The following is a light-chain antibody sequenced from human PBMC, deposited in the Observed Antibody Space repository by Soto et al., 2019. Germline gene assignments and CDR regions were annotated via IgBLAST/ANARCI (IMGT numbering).Light chain of an antibody. CDR3: QSYDSSLSGYV. CDR2: GNT. V-gene: IGLV1-40*01. J-gene: IGLJ1*01. CDR1: SSDIGAGYH. Sequence: QSVLTQPPSVSGAPGQRVTISCTGSSSDIGAGYHVHWYQQLPGTAPKLLIYGNTNRPSGVPDRFSGSKSGTSASLAITGLQAEDEADYYCQSYDSSLSGYVFGT.